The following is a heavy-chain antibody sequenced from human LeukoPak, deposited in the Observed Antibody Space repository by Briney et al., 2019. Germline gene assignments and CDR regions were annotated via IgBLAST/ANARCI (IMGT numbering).Heavy chain of an antibody. CDR2: IYYSGST. V-gene: IGHV4-61*01. Sequence: PSETLSPTCTVSGGSVSSGSYYWSWIRQPPGKGLEWIGYIYYSGSTNYNPSLKSRVTISVDTSKNQFSLKLSSVTAADTAVYYCARDRGFGDRITYGMDVWGQGTTVTVSS. CDR1: GGSVSSGSYY. D-gene: IGHD3-10*01. CDR3: ARDRGFGDRITYGMDV. J-gene: IGHJ6*02.